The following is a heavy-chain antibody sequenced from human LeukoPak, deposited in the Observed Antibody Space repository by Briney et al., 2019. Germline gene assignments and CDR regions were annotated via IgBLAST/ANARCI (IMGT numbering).Heavy chain of an antibody. CDR3: ARVSDWMGWFDP. CDR1: GFTFSSYW. V-gene: IGHV3-74*01. J-gene: IGHJ5*02. D-gene: IGHD6-19*01. CDR2: INSDGSST. Sequence: GGSLRLSCAASGFTFSSYWMHWVRQAPGKGLGWVSRINSDGSSTSYADSVKGGFTISRDNAKNTLYLQMNSLRAEDTAVYYCARVSDWMGWFDPWGQGTLVTVSS.